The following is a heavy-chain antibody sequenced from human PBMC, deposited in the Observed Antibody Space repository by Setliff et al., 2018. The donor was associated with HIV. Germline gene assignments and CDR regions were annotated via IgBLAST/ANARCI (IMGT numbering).Heavy chain of an antibody. CDR1: GGSISSGSHY. D-gene: IGHD3-22*01. Sequence: PSETLSLTCTVSGGSISSGSHYWSWIRQSAGKGLEWIGRKNSRGRTNHNPSLKSRVTISRDTSKNQFSLKLNSVTAADTAVYYCARDMTYYFDSSGSFGWFDPWGQGTLVTVSS. CDR2: KNSRGRT. V-gene: IGHV4-61*02. J-gene: IGHJ5*02. CDR3: ARDMTYYFDSSGSFGWFDP.